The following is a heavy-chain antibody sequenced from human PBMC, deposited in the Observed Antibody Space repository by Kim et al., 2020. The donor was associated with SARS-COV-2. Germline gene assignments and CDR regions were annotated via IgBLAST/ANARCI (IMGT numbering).Heavy chain of an antibody. Sequence: GRFTITGDNAKNSLYLQMNSLRAEDTAVYYCAREAGGSYGDYYYYYGMDVWGQGTTVTVSS. D-gene: IGHD5-18*01. V-gene: IGHV3-11*06. CDR3: AREAGGSYGDYYYYYGMDV. J-gene: IGHJ6*02.